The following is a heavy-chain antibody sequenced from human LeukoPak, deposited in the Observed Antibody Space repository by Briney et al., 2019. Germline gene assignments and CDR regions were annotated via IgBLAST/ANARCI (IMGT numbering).Heavy chain of an antibody. CDR2: IYPGDSDT. CDR3: ARGAYDFWSGDDFDY. J-gene: IGHJ4*02. V-gene: IGHV5-51*01. D-gene: IGHD3-3*01. Sequence: GESLKISCKGSGYSFTSYWIGWVRQMPGEGLEWMGIIYPGDSDTRYSPSFQGQVTISADKSISTAYLQWSSLKDSDTAMYYCARGAYDFWSGDDFDYWGQGTLVTVSS. CDR1: GYSFTSYW.